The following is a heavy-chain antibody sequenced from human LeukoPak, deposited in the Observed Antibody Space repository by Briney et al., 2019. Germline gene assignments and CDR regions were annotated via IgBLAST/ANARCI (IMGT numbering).Heavy chain of an antibody. CDR1: GFTFSSYA. V-gene: IGHV3-23*01. CDR2: ISGGGLNT. CDR3: AKDRTSWYYSFDY. Sequence: PGGSLRLSCAASGFTFSSYALSWVRQAPGKGLEWVSVISGGGLNTYYADSVKGRFGISRDNSKNTLFLQMNNPRAEDTAVYYCAKDRTSWYYSFDYWGQGTLVTVSS. D-gene: IGHD6-13*01. J-gene: IGHJ4*02.